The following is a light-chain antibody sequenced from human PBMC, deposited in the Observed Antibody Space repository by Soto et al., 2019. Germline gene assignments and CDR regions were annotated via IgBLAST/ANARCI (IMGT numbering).Light chain of an antibody. J-gene: IGKJ1*01. CDR3: QQYVTSSPRT. V-gene: IGKV3-20*01. CDR2: GIS. CDR1: QSVRSSY. Sequence: EIVLTQSPGTLSLSPGERATLSCRASQSVRSSYLAWYQQKPGQAPRLLMYGISRRATGIPDRFSGSGSGTDFTLTITRLEPEDFAVYYCQQYVTSSPRTFGQGTKVDIK.